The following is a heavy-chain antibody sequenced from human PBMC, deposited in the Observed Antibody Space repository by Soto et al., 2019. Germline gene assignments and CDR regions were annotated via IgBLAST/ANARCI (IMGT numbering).Heavy chain of an antibody. J-gene: IGHJ5*02. V-gene: IGHV1-24*01. D-gene: IGHD2-2*01. CDR2: FDPEDGET. Sequence: ASVKVSCKVSGYTLTELSMHWVRQAPGKGLEWMGGFDPEDGETIYAQKFQGRVTMTEDTSTDTAYMELRSLRFEGTAVYYCARGFSSTSLNWFDPWGLGTLVTVSS. CDR3: ARGFSSTSLNWFDP. CDR1: GYTLTELS.